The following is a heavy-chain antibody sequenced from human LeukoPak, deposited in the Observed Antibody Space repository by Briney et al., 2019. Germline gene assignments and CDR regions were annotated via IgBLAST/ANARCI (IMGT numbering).Heavy chain of an antibody. Sequence: SETLSLTCAVYGGSFSGYYWSRIRQPPGKGLEWIGEINHSGGTNYNPSLKSRVTISVDTSKNQFSLKLSSVTAADTAVYYCARGGRNLVRNFRYFDYWGQGTLVTVSS. CDR3: ARGGRNLVRNFRYFDY. CDR1: GGSFSGYY. CDR2: INHSGGT. V-gene: IGHV4-34*01. D-gene: IGHD3-9*01. J-gene: IGHJ4*02.